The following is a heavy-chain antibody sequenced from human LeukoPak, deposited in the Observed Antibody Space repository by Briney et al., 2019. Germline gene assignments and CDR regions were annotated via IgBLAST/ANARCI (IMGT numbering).Heavy chain of an antibody. CDR3: ARAISMVRGVDY. CDR1: GFTFSSYS. V-gene: IGHV3-21*01. J-gene: IGHJ4*02. D-gene: IGHD3-10*01. Sequence: GGSLRLSCAASGFTFSSYSMNWVRQAPGKGLEWVSSISSSSTYTYYADSVKGRFTISRDNAKNSLYLQMNSLRAEDTAVYYCARAISMVRGVDYWGQGTLVTVSS. CDR2: ISSSSTYT.